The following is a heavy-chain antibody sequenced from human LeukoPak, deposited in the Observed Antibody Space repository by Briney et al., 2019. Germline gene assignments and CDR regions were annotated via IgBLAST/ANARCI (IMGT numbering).Heavy chain of an antibody. CDR3: ARGELGGDDYVWGTPVTDY. Sequence: ASVKVSCKTSGYIFTSYGISWVRHAPGQGLEYMGWISSQYGNTNYAQKLQGRVTLTTDSSTSTAYMELRSLRSDDTAVYYCARGELGGDDYVWGTPVTDYWGQGTLVTVSS. D-gene: IGHD3-16*01. J-gene: IGHJ4*02. V-gene: IGHV1-18*01. CDR1: GYIFTSYG. CDR2: ISSQYGNT.